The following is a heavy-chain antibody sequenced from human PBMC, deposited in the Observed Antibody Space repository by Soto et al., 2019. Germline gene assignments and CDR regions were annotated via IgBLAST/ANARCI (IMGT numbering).Heavy chain of an antibody. J-gene: IGHJ4*02. CDR2: IAVGSGYT. D-gene: IGHD2-8*01. V-gene: IGHV1-58*01. CDR3: AADATAWQQMVPSDY. CDR1: GFTFTSSA. Sequence: SVKVSCKASGFTFTSSAFQWVRQARGQRLEWIGWIAVGSGYTNYAQRFQDRVTLTRDMSTATTYMELSRLTSEDTAIYYCAADATAWQQMVPSDYWGQGTLVT.